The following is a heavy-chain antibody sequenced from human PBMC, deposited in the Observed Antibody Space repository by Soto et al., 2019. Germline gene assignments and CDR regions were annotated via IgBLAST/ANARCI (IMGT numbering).Heavy chain of an antibody. J-gene: IGHJ6*02. CDR2: INHSGGT. Sequence: SETLSLTCAVYGGSFSAYYWSWIRQPPGKGLEWIGEINHSGGTSYNPSLKSRVTISVDTSKSQFSLKLTSVTAADTAVYYCARQVTGTNYYYGMDVWGQGTTVTVSS. CDR1: GGSFSAYY. CDR3: ARQVTGTNYYYGMDV. V-gene: IGHV4-34*01. D-gene: IGHD1-1*01.